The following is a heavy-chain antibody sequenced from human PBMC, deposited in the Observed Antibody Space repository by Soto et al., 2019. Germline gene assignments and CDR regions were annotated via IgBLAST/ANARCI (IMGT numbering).Heavy chain of an antibody. CDR3: AKDPTSIAAAGTFVDY. J-gene: IGHJ4*02. CDR2: ISGSGGST. V-gene: IGHV3-23*01. D-gene: IGHD6-13*01. Sequence: GGSLRLSCAASGFTFSSYAMSWVRQAPGKGLEWVSAISGSGGSTYYADSVKGRFTISRDNSKNTLYLQMNSLRAEDTAVYYCAKDPTSIAAAGTFVDYWGQGTLVTVSS. CDR1: GFTFSSYA.